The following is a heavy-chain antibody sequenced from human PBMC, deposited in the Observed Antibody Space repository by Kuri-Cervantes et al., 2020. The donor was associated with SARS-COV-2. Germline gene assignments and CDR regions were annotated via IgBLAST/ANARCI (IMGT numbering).Heavy chain of an antibody. CDR2: LNDSGSTHYNTGST. D-gene: IGHD5-24*01. CDR1: GESLSDYY. J-gene: IGHJ6*02. Sequence: GSLRLSCAVYGESLSDYYWNWIRQPPGKGLEWIGELNDSGSTHYNTGSTNYNPSLRSRVTISLDTSKNEFSLKMNSVTAADTAVYYCARGRGRRRAYYGMDVWGQGTTVTVS. CDR3: ARGRGRRRAYYGMDV. V-gene: IGHV4-34*01.